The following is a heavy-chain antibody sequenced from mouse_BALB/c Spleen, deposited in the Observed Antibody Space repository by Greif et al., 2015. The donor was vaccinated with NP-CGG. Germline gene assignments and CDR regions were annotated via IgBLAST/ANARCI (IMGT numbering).Heavy chain of an antibody. D-gene: IGHD2-14*01. V-gene: IGHV1-77*01. J-gene: IGHJ4*01. CDR1: GYTFTDYY. Sequence: VQLQGSGAEPARPGASVKLSCKASGYTFTDYYINWVKQRTGQGLEWIGEIYPGSGNTYYNEKFKGKATLTADKSSSTAYMQLSSLTSEDSAVYFCARKGVRRAMDYWGQGTSVTVSS. CDR3: ARKGVRRAMDY. CDR2: IYPGSGNT.